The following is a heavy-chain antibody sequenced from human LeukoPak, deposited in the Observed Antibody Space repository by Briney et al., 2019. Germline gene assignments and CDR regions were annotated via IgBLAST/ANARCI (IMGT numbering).Heavy chain of an antibody. J-gene: IGHJ5*02. CDR3: AREDYDSSGYPPVNWFDP. V-gene: IGHV3-48*03. CDR1: GFTFSSYE. Sequence: PGGSLRLSCAASGFTFSSYEMNWVRQAPGKGLEWVSYISSSGSTIYYADSVKGRFTISRDNSKNTLYLQMNSLRAEDTAVYYCAREDYDSSGYPPVNWFDPWGQGTLVTVSS. CDR2: ISSSGSTI. D-gene: IGHD3-22*01.